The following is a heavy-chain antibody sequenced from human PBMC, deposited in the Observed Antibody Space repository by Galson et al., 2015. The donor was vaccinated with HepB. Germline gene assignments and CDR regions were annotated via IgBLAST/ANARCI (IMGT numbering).Heavy chain of an antibody. CDR1: GFSLTTSGVG. V-gene: IGHV2-5*01. J-gene: IGHJ4*02. Sequence: PALVKPTQTLTLTRTFSGFSLTTSGVGVGWIRRPPGKALEWLALIYWNDNRRYSPSLKSRLTITKDTSKNQVGLTMTTVDPVDTATYYCAHMNDDVPASGLFDSWGQGTLVTVSS. CDR3: AHMNDDVPASGLFDS. CDR2: IYWNDNR. D-gene: IGHD2-2*01.